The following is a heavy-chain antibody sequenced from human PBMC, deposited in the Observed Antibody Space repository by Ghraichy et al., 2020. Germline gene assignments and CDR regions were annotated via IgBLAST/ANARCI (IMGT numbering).Heavy chain of an antibody. Sequence: GESLNISCAASGFTFSSYAMSWVRQAPGKGLEWVSAISGSGGSTYYADSVKGRFTISRDNSKNTLYLQMNSLRAEDTAVYYCAKDGFLTYYYYGMDVWGQGTTVTVSS. J-gene: IGHJ6*02. V-gene: IGHV3-23*01. CDR3: AKDGFLTYYYYGMDV. CDR2: ISGSGGST. D-gene: IGHD6-25*01. CDR1: GFTFSSYA.